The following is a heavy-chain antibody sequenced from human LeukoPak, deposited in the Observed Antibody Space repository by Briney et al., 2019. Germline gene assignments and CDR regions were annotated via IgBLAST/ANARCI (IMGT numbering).Heavy chain of an antibody. CDR3: ARIGHIKFGYGSGSNNYFDY. D-gene: IGHD3-10*01. Sequence: ASVKVSCKASGYTFTSYGISWVRQAPGQGLEWMGWISAHNGNTNYAQKLQGRVTMTTDTSTSTAYMELRSLRSDDTAVYYCARIGHIKFGYGSGSNNYFDYWGQGTLVTVSS. CDR1: GYTFTSYG. CDR2: ISAHNGNT. J-gene: IGHJ4*02. V-gene: IGHV1-18*01.